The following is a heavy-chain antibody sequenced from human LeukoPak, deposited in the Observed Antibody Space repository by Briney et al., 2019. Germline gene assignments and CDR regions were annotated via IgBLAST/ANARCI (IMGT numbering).Heavy chain of an antibody. D-gene: IGHD1-26*01. V-gene: IGHV4-59*11. CDR2: ISDSGST. CDR1: GGSISGHY. J-gene: IGHJ5*02. Sequence: SKTLSLTCVVSGGSISGHYWSWIRQPPGEGLEWIGYISDSGSTTYNPSLESRVTILVDTSKKQLSLKLRAVTAADTAVYFCGRGGHYLDPWGQGTLVIVSS. CDR3: GRGGHYLDP.